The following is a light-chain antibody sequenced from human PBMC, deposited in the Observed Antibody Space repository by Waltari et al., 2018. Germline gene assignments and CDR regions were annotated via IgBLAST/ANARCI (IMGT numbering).Light chain of an antibody. CDR2: GAS. CDR1: QSVGTS. J-gene: IGKJ1*01. CDR3: QHYVRLPAT. Sequence: EVVLTQSPGTLSLSPGERATLACRASQSVGTSLAWYQQKPGQAPRLRIYGASRRATGIPDKFSVSGSGTDFSLTISRLEPEDFSVYYCQHYVRLPATFGQGTKVEI. V-gene: IGKV3-20*01.